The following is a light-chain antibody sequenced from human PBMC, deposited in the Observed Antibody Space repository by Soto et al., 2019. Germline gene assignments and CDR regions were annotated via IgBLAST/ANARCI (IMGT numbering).Light chain of an antibody. CDR3: QHYNNWPRT. J-gene: IGKJ1*01. V-gene: IGKV3-15*01. CDR2: GAS. Sequence: EIVMTQSPATLSVSPGERATLSCRASQSVSSNLAGYQQKPGQAPRLLIYGASTRATGIPARFSGSGSGTEFTLTISSLQSEDFAVYYCQHYNNWPRTFGQGTTVEIK. CDR1: QSVSSN.